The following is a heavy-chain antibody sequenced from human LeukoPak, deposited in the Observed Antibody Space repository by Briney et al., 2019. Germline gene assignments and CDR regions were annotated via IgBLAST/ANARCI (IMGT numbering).Heavy chain of an antibody. CDR1: GGSISSSSYY. CDR3: ARQDYYGSGSPKGWFDP. J-gene: IGHJ5*02. CDR2: IYYSGST. V-gene: IGHV4-39*01. Sequence: PSEILSLTCTVSGGSISSSSYYWGWIRQPPGKGLEWIGSIYYSGSTYYNPSLKSRVTISVDTSKNQFSLKLSSVTAADTAVYYCARQDYYGSGSPKGWFDPWGQGTLVTVFS. D-gene: IGHD3-10*01.